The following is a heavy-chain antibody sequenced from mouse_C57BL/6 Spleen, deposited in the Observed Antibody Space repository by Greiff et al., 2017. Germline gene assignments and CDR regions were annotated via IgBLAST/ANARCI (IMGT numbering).Heavy chain of an antibody. CDR1: GYTFTSYG. V-gene: IGHV1-81*01. CDR3: ARWGQLRIEGAY. J-gene: IGHJ3*01. CDR2: IYPRSGNT. Sequence: VQLQQSGAELARPGASVKLSCKASGYTFTSYGISWVKQRTGQGLEWIGEIYPRSGNTYYNEKFKGKATLTADKSSSTAYMELRSLTSEDSAVYVCARWGQLRIEGAYWGQGTLVTVSA. D-gene: IGHD3-2*02.